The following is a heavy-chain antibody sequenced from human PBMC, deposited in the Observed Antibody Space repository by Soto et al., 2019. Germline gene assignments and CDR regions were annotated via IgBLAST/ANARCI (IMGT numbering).Heavy chain of an antibody. CDR1: GGSFIGYS. CDR2: INHSGST. Sequence: PSETLSLTCAAYGGSFIGYSWSWIRQPPGKGLEWIGEINHSGSTNYNPSLKSRVTISVDTSKNQFSLKLSSVTAADTAVYYCATHPYYYGSESYYDYYYYYGMDVWGQGTTVTAP. D-gene: IGHD3-10*01. J-gene: IGHJ6*02. CDR3: ATHPYYYGSESYYDYYYYYGMDV. V-gene: IGHV4-34*01.